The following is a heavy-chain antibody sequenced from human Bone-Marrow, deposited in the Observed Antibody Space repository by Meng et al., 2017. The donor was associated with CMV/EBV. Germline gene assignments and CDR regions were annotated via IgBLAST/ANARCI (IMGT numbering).Heavy chain of an antibody. D-gene: IGHD2-2*01. CDR2: INSSSSYI. CDR3: ARDETGYCSSTSCHTPDYYYYYGMDV. J-gene: IGHJ6*02. Sequence: GESLKISCAASGFTFSSYSMNWVRQAPGKGLEWVSSINSSSSYIYYADSVKGRFNISRDNAKNSLYLQMNSMRAEDTAVYYCARDETGYCSSTSCHTPDYYYYYGMDVWGQGTTVTVSS. CDR1: GFTFSSYS. V-gene: IGHV3-21*01.